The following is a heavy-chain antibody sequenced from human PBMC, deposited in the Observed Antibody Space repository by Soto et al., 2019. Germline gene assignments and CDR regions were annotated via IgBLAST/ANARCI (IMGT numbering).Heavy chain of an antibody. CDR1: GYTFTSYD. Sequence: ASVKVSCKASGYTFTSYDINWVRQATGQGLEWMGWMNPNSGNTGYAQKFQGRVTMTRNTSISTAYMELSSLRSEDTAVYYCARGRCRSGCPGIAVGEGPYYFDYWGQGTLVTVSS. CDR2: MNPNSGNT. D-gene: IGHD6-19*01. V-gene: IGHV1-8*01. CDR3: ARGRCRSGCPGIAVGEGPYYFDY. J-gene: IGHJ4*02.